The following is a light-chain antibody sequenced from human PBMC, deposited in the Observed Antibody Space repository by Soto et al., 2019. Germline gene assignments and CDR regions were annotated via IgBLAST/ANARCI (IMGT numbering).Light chain of an antibody. J-gene: IGLJ2*01. CDR1: SSDVGGYNY. Sequence: QSVLTQPPSASGSPGQSVTISCTGTSSDVGGYNYVSWYQQHPDKAPKVIIYEVSKRPSGVPDRFSGSKSGNTASLTVSGLQAEDEADYYCASFAGSISLFGGGTKLTVL. CDR3: ASFAGSISL. V-gene: IGLV2-8*01. CDR2: EVS.